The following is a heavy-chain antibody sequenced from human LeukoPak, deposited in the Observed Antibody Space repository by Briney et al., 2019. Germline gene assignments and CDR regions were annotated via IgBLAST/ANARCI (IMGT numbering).Heavy chain of an antibody. D-gene: IGHD3-10*01. CDR3: AKDGESGDDAFDI. J-gene: IGHJ3*02. Sequence: PGGSLRLSCAAFGFTFSSYAMSWVRQAPGKGLEWVSAISGSGGSTYYADSVKGRFTISRDNSKNTLYLQMNSLRAEDTAVYYCAKDGESGDDAFDIWGQGTMVTVSS. CDR1: GFTFSSYA. CDR2: ISGSGGST. V-gene: IGHV3-23*01.